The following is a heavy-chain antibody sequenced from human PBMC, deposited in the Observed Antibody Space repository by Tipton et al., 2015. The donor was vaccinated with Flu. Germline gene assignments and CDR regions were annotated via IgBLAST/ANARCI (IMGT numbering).Heavy chain of an antibody. CDR2: ISRSGNAV. Sequence: SLRLSCEASGFIFSDYYISWVRQAPGKDLEWLSYISRSGNAVHYADSVKGRFTISRDNAKNSLSLLMSNLRPEDTAVYYCAREGHSYGMDVWGQGTPVAVSS. V-gene: IGHV3-11*01. CDR3: AREGHSYGMDV. CDR1: GFIFSDYY. J-gene: IGHJ6*02.